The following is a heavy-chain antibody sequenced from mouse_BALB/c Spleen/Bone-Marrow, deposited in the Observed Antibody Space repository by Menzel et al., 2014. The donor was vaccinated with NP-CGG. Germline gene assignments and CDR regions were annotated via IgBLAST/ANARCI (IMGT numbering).Heavy chain of an antibody. CDR3: ARGVYGYVKYAMDH. CDR2: ISGGSSTI. V-gene: IGHV5-17*02. CDR1: GFTFSSFG. J-gene: IGHJ4*01. D-gene: IGHD1-2*01. Sequence: EVKLMESGGGLVQPGGSRKLSCAASGFTFSSFGMHWVRQAPEKGLEWVAYISGGSSTIYYADTVKGRFTISRDNPKNTLFLQMTSLRSEDTAMYYCARGVYGYVKYAMDHWGQGTSVTVSS.